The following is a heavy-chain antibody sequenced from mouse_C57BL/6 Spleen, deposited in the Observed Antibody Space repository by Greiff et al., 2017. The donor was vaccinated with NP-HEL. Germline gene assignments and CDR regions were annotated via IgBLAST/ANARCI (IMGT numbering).Heavy chain of an antibody. Sequence: QVQLKQPGAELVMPGASVKLSCKASGYTFTSYWMHWVKQRPGQGLEWIGEIDPSDSYTNYNQKFKGKSTLTVDKSSSTAYMQLSSLTSEDSAVYYCARGLYYYGSSYGYFDVWGTGTTVTVSS. V-gene: IGHV1-69*01. D-gene: IGHD1-1*01. CDR2: IDPSDSYT. CDR3: ARGLYYYGSSYGYFDV. J-gene: IGHJ1*03. CDR1: GYTFTSYW.